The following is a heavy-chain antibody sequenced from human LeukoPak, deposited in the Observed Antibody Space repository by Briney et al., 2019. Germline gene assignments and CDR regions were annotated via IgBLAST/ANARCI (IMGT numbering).Heavy chain of an antibody. CDR3: VGNGYYSADY. V-gene: IGHV4-30-2*01. D-gene: IGHD3-22*01. CDR2: IYHSGST. Sequence: SETLSLTCTVSGGSISSGGYYWSWIRQPPGKGLEWIGYIYHSGSTFYNPSLRGRVILSVDQSKSQFSLKLASVTAADTAVYYCVGNGYYSADYWGQGTLVSVSS. J-gene: IGHJ4*02. CDR1: GGSISSGGYY.